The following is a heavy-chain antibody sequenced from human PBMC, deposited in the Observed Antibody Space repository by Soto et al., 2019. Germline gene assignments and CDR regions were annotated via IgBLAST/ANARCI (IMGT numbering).Heavy chain of an antibody. CDR1: GGTFSSSA. CDR3: ARDMAVAAAAGTNWFDP. J-gene: IGHJ5*02. Sequence: QVQLVQSGAEVKKPGSSVKVSCKASGGTFSSSAISWVRQAPGQGLEWMGGIIPIFGTANYAQKFQGRVTITADESTSTAYMELSSLRSEDTAVYYCARDMAVAAAAGTNWFDPWGHGTLVTVSS. D-gene: IGHD6-13*01. V-gene: IGHV1-69*12. CDR2: IIPIFGTA.